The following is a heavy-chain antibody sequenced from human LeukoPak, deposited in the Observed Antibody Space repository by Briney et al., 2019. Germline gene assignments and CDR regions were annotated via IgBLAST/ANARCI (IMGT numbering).Heavy chain of an antibody. V-gene: IGHV4-30-4*01. CDR2: IYYSGST. CDR3: AGAPLIWFVGY. CDR1: GGSISSGDYY. J-gene: IGHJ4*02. Sequence: PSETLSLTCTVSGGSISSGDYYWSWIRQPPGKGLEWIGYIYYSGSTYYNPSLKSRVTISVDTSKNQFSLKLSSVTAADTAVYYCAGAPLIWFVGYWGQGTLVTVSS. D-gene: IGHD3-10*01.